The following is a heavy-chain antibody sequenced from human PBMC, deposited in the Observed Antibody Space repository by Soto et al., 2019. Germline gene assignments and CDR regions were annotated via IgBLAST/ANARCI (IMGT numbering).Heavy chain of an antibody. V-gene: IGHV3-11*01. D-gene: IGHD3-22*01. CDR2: ISESGTTI. CDR1: GFAFSAYY. CDR3: TRSDYDTSGYTDY. J-gene: IGHJ4*02. Sequence: QVHLMESGGGLVKPGGSLRLSCAASGFAFSAYYMSWIRQAPGKGLEWLSYISESGTTIYCADSVKGRFTISRDNAKNSLYLQMNSLRVEDTAVYYCTRSDYDTSGYTDYWGQGTLVTVSS.